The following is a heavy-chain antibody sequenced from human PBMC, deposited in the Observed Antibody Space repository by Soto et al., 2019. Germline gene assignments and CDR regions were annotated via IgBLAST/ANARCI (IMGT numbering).Heavy chain of an antibody. J-gene: IGHJ1*01. CDR3: ARLLGYSYGYQEFFDS. CDR1: GYNSNTYR. D-gene: IGHD5-18*01. CDR2: IYPGDFDT. Sequence: XESLETCCTAAGYNSNTYRHAWVRQMPGKGLEWMVIIYPGDFDTRHSQSFQGHVTMSVDKSINTAYLQWSNLETSDTAMYYCARLLGYSYGYQEFFDSWGQGTPVTVSS. V-gene: IGHV5-51*01.